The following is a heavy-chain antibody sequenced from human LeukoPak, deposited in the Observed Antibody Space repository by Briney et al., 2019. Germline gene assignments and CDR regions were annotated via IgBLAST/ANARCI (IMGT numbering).Heavy chain of an antibody. CDR1: GFTVSSNY. J-gene: IGHJ6*02. V-gene: IGHV3-66*01. CDR3: ARVPAAVYMDV. CDR2: IYSGGST. Sequence: GGSLRLSCAASGFTVSSNYMSWVRQAPGKGLEWVSVIYSGGSTYYADSVKGRFTISRDNSKNTLYLQMNSLRAEDTAVYYCARVPAAVYMDVWGQGTTVTVSS. D-gene: IGHD6-13*01.